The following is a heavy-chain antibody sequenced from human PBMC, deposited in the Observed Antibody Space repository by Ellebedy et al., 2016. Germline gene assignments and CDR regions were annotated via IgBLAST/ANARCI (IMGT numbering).Heavy chain of an antibody. V-gene: IGHV3-33*01. D-gene: IGHD2-8*02. J-gene: IGHJ4*02. CDR3: ARDKNTGYIDY. CDR1: GFTFSRSG. CDR2: IWLDGSKE. Sequence: GGSLRLSCAASGFTFSRSGMHWVRQAPGKGLEWVAIIWLDGSKEYYADSVKSRFTISRDNSKNTLYMQMNSLRAEDTAVYYCARDKNTGYIDYWGQGALVTVSS.